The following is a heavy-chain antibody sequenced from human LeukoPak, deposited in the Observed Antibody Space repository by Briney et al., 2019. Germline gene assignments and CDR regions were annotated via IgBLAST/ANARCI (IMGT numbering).Heavy chain of an antibody. Sequence: NLGESLKISCKGSGYSFTSYWIGWVRQMPGKGLEWMGIIYPGDSDTRYSPSFQGQVTISADKSISTAYLQWSSLKASDTAMYYCARLIDSSGWRRTTLNWFDPWGQGTLVTVSS. CDR1: GYSFTSYW. D-gene: IGHD6-19*01. CDR3: ARLIDSSGWRRTTLNWFDP. V-gene: IGHV5-51*01. CDR2: IYPGDSDT. J-gene: IGHJ5*02.